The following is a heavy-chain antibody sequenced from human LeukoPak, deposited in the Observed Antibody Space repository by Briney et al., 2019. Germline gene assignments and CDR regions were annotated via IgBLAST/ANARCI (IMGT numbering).Heavy chain of an antibody. J-gene: IGHJ4*02. Sequence: GGSLRLSSAASGFTFSSYAMSWVRQAPGKGLEWVSAISGSGGSTYYADSVKGRFTISRDNSKNTLYLQMNSLRAEDTAVYYCARARFLEWLPNFDYWGQGTLVTVSS. CDR2: ISGSGGST. D-gene: IGHD3-3*01. CDR1: GFTFSSYA. V-gene: IGHV3-23*01. CDR3: ARARFLEWLPNFDY.